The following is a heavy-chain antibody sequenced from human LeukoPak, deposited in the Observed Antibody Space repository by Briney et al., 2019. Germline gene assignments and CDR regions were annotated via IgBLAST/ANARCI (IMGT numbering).Heavy chain of an antibody. CDR2: INHSGST. J-gene: IGHJ4*02. D-gene: IGHD3-22*01. Sequence: SETLSLTCAVYGGSFSGYYWSWIRQPPGKGLEWIGEINHSGSTNYNPSLKSRVTISVDTSKNQFSLKLSSVTAADTAVYYCARATPYYDSSQTFDYWGQGTLVTVSS. V-gene: IGHV4-34*01. CDR1: GGSFSGYY. CDR3: ARATPYYDSSQTFDY.